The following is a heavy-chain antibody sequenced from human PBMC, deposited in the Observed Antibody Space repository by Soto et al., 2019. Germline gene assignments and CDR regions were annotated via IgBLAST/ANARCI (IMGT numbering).Heavy chain of an antibody. J-gene: IGHJ4*02. CDR3: ARMGRATYYYDSVGGWIGQ. CDR2: IYYSGST. CDR1: GGSMNSDSYY. V-gene: IGHV4-31*03. D-gene: IGHD3-22*01. Sequence: QVQLQESGPGLVKPSQTLSLTCTVSGGSMNSDSYYWSWVRQPPGKGLEWIGYIYYSGSTYYNPSLKSRVTISVDTSKNQFSLKLNSVTAADTAVYYCARMGRATYYYDSVGGWIGQWGQGSLVTVSS.